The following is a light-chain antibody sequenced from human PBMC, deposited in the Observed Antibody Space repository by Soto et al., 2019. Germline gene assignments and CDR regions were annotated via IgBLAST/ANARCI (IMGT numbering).Light chain of an antibody. J-gene: IGKJ1*01. CDR1: QSVSSN. CDR3: QQYSSSLWT. CDR2: GAS. Sequence: IVMTQSPATLSVSPGERATLSCGASQSVSSNLAWYQQKPGQAPRLLIYGASTRATGIPARFSGSGSGTGFTLTISSLEPEDFAVYYCQQYSSSLWTFAQGTKV. V-gene: IGKV3-15*01.